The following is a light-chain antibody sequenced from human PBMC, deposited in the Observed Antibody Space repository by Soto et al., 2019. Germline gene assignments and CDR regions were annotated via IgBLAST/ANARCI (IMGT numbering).Light chain of an antibody. CDR3: QQSYSIPYT. J-gene: IGKJ2*01. CDR1: QSIDNY. Sequence: DVQMTQFPSSLSASIGDRVILTCRASQSIDNYLSWYQQKPGKAPKLLIYAASRLQSGVPSRFSGSGPGTEFPLSISSLQPEDFATYYCQQSYSIPYTFGQGTKLEIK. V-gene: IGKV1-39*01. CDR2: AAS.